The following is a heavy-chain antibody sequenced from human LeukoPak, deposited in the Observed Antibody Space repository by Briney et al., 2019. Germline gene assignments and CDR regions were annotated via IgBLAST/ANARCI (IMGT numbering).Heavy chain of an antibody. CDR3: ASYSRPRVYYFYMDV. D-gene: IGHD6-13*01. J-gene: IGHJ6*03. CDR2: IFYSGST. V-gene: IGHV4-39*01. Sequence: PSETLSLTCTVSGGSISSGSYYWGWLRQPPGKGLEWIGSIFYSGSTNYNPSLKSRVTISVDTSKNQFSLKLSSVTAADTAVYYCASYSRPRVYYFYMDVWGKGTTVSVSS. CDR1: GGSISSGSYY.